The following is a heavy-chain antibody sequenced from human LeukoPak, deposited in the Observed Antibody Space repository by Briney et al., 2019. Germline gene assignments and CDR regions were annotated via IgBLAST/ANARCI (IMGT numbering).Heavy chain of an antibody. Sequence: SETLSLTCTVSGGSISSSSYYWGWIRQPPGKGLEWIGSIYYSGSTYYNSSLKSRVTISVDTSKNQFSLKLSSVTAADTAVYYCARLLAVTGAYYWGQGTLVTVSS. V-gene: IGHV4-39*01. D-gene: IGHD6-13*01. CDR3: ARLLAVTGAYY. CDR1: GGSISSSSYY. J-gene: IGHJ4*02. CDR2: IYYSGST.